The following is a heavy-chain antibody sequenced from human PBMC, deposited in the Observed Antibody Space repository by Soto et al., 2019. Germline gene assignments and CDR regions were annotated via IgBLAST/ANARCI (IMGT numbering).Heavy chain of an antibody. D-gene: IGHD3-9*01. CDR3: ATGLRYFDWYPHPFAY. V-gene: IGHV3-23*01. CDR2: ISGSGAST. CDR1: GFTFSSYG. J-gene: IGHJ4*02. Sequence: VPLLESGGGLVQPGGSLRLSCAASGFTFSSYGMSWVRQAPGKGLEWVSAISGSGASTYYADSVKGRFTISRDNSKNTLYLQMNSLRAEDTAVYYCATGLRYFDWYPHPFAYWGQGTLVTVSS.